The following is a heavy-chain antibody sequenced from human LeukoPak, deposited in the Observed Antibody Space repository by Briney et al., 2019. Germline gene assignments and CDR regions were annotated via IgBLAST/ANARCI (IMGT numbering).Heavy chain of an antibody. V-gene: IGHV4-34*01. Sequence: PSETLSLTCAVYGGTFSGYYRSWIRQPPGKGLEWIGEINHSGSTNYNPSVKGRVTISVDTYKNKFSLKLSSVTAADAAVYYCARGIKRSFEYWGQGTLVTVSS. D-gene: IGHD1-1*01. CDR1: GGTFSGYY. CDR2: INHSGST. CDR3: ARGIKRSFEY. J-gene: IGHJ4*02.